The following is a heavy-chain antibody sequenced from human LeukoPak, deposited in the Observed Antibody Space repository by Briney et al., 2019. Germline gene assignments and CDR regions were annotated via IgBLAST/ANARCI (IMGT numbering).Heavy chain of an antibody. V-gene: IGHV3-53*01. J-gene: IGHJ4*02. Sequence: GGSLRLSCAASGFTVSGNYMSWVRQAPGKGLEWVSVIYSGGSTYYADSVKGRFTISRDNSKNTLYLQMNSLRAEDTAVYYCARYRIQLWSPHYYFDYWGQGTLVTVSS. CDR1: GFTVSGNY. CDR3: ARYRIQLWSPHYYFDY. CDR2: IYSGGST. D-gene: IGHD5-18*01.